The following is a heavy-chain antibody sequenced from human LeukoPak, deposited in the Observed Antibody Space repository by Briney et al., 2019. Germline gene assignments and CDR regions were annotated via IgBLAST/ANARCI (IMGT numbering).Heavy chain of an antibody. J-gene: IGHJ4*01. CDR1: GGSFSGYY. CDR2: INHSGST. Sequence: SETLSLTCAVYGGSFSGYYWSWIRQPPGKGLEWIGEINHSGSTNYNPSLKSRVTISVDTSKNQFSLKLSSVTAADTAVYYCARVSRNRAVAGYWGQEPWSPSPQ. V-gene: IGHV4-34*01. CDR3: ARVSRNRAVAGY. D-gene: IGHD6-19*01.